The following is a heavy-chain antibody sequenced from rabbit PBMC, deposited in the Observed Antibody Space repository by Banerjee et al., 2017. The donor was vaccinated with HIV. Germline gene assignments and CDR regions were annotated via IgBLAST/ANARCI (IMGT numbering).Heavy chain of an antibody. CDR1: GFDFSSYG. CDR3: ARAPYYPYAYGGYAYATYYGMDL. V-gene: IGHV1S47*01. Sequence: QEQLVESGGGLVQPGGSLKLSCKASGFDFSSYGVSWVRQAPGKGLDWIGYIDPVFGSTYYASWVNGRFTISSHNAQNTVDLQMNSLTAADTATYFCARAPYYPYAYGGYAYATYYGMDLWGQGHPRHRL. J-gene: IGHJ6*01. CDR2: IDPVFGST. D-gene: IGHD6-1*01.